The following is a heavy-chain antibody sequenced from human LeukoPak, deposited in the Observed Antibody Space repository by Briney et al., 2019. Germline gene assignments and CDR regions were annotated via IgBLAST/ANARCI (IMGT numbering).Heavy chain of an antibody. D-gene: IGHD1-26*01. J-gene: IGHJ3*02. Sequence: GGSLRLSCEASGFTFSSYWMSWVRQAPGKGLEWVANIKQDGSEKYYVDSVKGRFTISRDNAKNSLYLQMNSLRAEDTAVYYCARVGATGSFDIWGQGTMVTVSS. CDR1: GFTFSSYW. V-gene: IGHV3-7*01. CDR2: IKQDGSEK. CDR3: ARVGATGSFDI.